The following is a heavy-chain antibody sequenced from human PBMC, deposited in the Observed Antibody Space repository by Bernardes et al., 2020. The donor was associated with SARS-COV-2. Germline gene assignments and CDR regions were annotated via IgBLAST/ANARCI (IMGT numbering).Heavy chain of an antibody. CDR2: IYYSGST. Sequence: SETLSLTRTVSGGSISSYYWTWIRQPPGKGLEWIAYIYYSGSTNYNPSFKSRVTISVDTSKNQFSLKLNSVTVADTAIYYCARVSEGYYYYAMDVWGQGTAVTVSS. CDR3: ARVSEGYYYYAMDV. CDR1: GGSISSYY. V-gene: IGHV4-59*01. J-gene: IGHJ6*02.